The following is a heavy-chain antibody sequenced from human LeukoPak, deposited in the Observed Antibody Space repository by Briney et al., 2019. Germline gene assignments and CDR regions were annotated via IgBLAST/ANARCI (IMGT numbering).Heavy chain of an antibody. CDR2: INPSSGGT. J-gene: IGHJ3*02. Sequence: GASVSVSCRASGYTFTDYYMHWVRQAPGQGREWMGWINPSSGGTNYTQTSRGRVTVTRDTTISTAYMDLSRLRSDDTAVYYCARAGVWDYSDSSGYHNAAFDIWGQGTMVTVSS. D-gene: IGHD3-22*01. CDR3: ARAGVWDYSDSSGYHNAAFDI. V-gene: IGHV1-2*02. CDR1: GYTFTDYY.